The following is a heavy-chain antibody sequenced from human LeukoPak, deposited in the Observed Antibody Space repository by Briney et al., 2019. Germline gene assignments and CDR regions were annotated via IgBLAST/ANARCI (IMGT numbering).Heavy chain of an antibody. J-gene: IGHJ3*02. CDR3: ASENIVVVVAATDAFDI. CDR2: ISYDGSNK. V-gene: IGHV3-30-3*01. D-gene: IGHD2-15*01. Sequence: GGSLRLSCAASGFTFSSYAMHWVRQAPGKGLEWVAVISYDGSNKYYADSVKGRFTISRDNSKNTLYLQMNSLRAEDTAVYYCASENIVVVVAATDAFDIRGQGTMVTVSS. CDR1: GFTFSSYA.